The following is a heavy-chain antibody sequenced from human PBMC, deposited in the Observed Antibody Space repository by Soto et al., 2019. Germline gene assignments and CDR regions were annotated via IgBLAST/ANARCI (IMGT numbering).Heavy chain of an antibody. J-gene: IGHJ1*01. D-gene: IGHD2-15*01. V-gene: IGHV3-9*01. CDR2: ISWNSGSI. CDR3: AKDISDCSGGSCYRFQH. CDR1: GFTFDDYA. Sequence: GGSLRLSCAASGFTFDDYAMHWVRQAPGKGLEWVSGISWNSGSIGYADSVKGRFTISRDNAKNSLYLQMNSLRAEDTALYYCAKDISDCSGGSCYRFQHWGQGTLVTVSS.